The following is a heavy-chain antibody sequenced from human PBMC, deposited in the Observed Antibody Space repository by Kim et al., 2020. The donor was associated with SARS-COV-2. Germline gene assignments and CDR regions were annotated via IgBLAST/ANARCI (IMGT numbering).Heavy chain of an antibody. J-gene: IGHJ4*02. D-gene: IGHD6-6*01. V-gene: IGHV1-24*01. CDR3: AKKTSIAARARYYFDY. Sequence: KCQGRVTMTEDTSTDTAYMELSSLRSEDTAVYYCAKKTSIAARARYYFDYWGQGTLVTVSS.